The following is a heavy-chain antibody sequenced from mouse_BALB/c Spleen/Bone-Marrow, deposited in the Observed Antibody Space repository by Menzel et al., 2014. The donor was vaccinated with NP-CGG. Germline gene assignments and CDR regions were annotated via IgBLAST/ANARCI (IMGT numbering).Heavy chain of an antibody. D-gene: IGHD1-2*01. CDR3: VRHYYGYAPYAMDY. Sequence: VQLKESGGGLVQPKGSLKLSCAASGFTFNTYAMNWVRQAPGKGLEWVARIRSKSHNYATYYADSVKDRFTISRDDSKSMLYLQMKNMQTEDTAMYFCVRHYYGYAPYAMDYWGQGTSVTVSS. J-gene: IGHJ4*01. CDR2: IRSKSHNYAT. CDR1: GFTFNTYA. V-gene: IGHV10-1*02.